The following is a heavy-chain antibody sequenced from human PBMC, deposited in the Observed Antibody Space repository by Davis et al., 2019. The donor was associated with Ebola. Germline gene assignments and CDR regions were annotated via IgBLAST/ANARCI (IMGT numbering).Heavy chain of an antibody. J-gene: IGHJ6*04. CDR3: ARDPVTYYYDSSGYYGYYYGMDV. D-gene: IGHD3-22*01. CDR2: ISSDSDYI. CDR1: GFTFSTYS. V-gene: IGHV3-21*01. Sequence: GESLKISCAASGFTFSTYSMSWVRQAPGKGLEWVSSISSDSDYIYYADSAKGRFTISRDNAKNSLYLQMNSLRDEDTAVYYCARDPVTYYYDSSGYYGYYYGMDVWGKGTTVTVSS.